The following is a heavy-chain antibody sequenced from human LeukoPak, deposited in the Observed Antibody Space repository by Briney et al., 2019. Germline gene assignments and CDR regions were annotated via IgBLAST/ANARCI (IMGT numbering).Heavy chain of an antibody. CDR2: ISYDGSNK. V-gene: IGHV3-30-3*02. D-gene: IGHD2-2*01. Sequence: GGSLRLSCAVSGFTFSTYAMHWVRQAPGKGLEWVAIISYDGSNKYYADSVKGRFTISRDNSKNTLYLQMNNLRAEDTAVYYCAKSSSYGPDYFDYWGQGTLVTVSS. CDR1: GFTFSTYA. J-gene: IGHJ4*02. CDR3: AKSSSYGPDYFDY.